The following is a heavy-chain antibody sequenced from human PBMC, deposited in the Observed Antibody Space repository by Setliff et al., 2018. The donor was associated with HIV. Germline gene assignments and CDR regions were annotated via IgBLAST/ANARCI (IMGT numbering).Heavy chain of an antibody. CDR2: ISASGGST. CDR3: AKDHATVLTQLDY. J-gene: IGHJ4*02. D-gene: IGHD2-8*01. CDR1: GFTFSSYA. V-gene: IGHV3-23*01. Sequence: QPGGSLRLSCAASGFTFSSYAMSWVRQAPGKGLEWVSGISASGGSTYSADSVKGRFTISRDNSKNTLFLQINSLRVEDTAVYYCAKDHATVLTQLDYWGQGTLVTVSS.